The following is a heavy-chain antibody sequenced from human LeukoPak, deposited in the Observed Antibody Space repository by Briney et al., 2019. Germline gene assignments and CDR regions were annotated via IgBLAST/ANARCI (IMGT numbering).Heavy chain of an antibody. J-gene: IGHJ4*02. CDR1: GGSFSGYY. Sequence: SETLSLTCAVYGGSFSGYYWSWIRQPPGKGVEWIGEINHSGSTNYNPSLKSRVTISVDTSKNQFSLKLSSVTAADTAVYYCARGLGIVVLPAVVYFDYWGQGTLVTVSS. V-gene: IGHV4-34*01. CDR3: ARGLGIVVLPAVVYFDY. D-gene: IGHD2-2*01. CDR2: INHSGST.